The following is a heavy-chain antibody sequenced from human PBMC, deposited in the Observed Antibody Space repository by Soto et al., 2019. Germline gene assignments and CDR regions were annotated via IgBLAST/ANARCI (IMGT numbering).Heavy chain of an antibody. D-gene: IGHD1-7*01. V-gene: IGHV4-59*08. CDR3: ASRDPGTSVDY. J-gene: IGHJ4*02. CDR1: GGSISSYY. Sequence: ASETLSLTCTVSGGSISSYYWTWIRQPPGQELEWMGHIHHTGSTNYSPSLKSRVTVSLDKSENQFSLKVTSLTAADTAVYYCASRDPGTSVDYWGQGTLVTVSS. CDR2: IHHTGST.